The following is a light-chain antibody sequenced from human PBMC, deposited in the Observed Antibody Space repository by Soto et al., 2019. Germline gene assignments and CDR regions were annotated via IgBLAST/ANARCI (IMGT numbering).Light chain of an antibody. CDR2: AGS. CDR1: QTIRNY. CDR3: QHYNSYSEA. J-gene: IGKJ1*01. Sequence: DIQLTQSPSSLSASVGDRVTITCRASQTIRNYLNWYQQKLGKAPKVLIYAGSTLQSGVPSRFSGSGSGTEFTLTISSLQPDDFATYYCQHYNSYSEAFGQGTKVDIK. V-gene: IGKV1-9*01.